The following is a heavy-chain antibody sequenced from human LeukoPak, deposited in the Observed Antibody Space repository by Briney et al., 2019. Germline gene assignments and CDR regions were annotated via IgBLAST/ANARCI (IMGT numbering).Heavy chain of an antibody. CDR3: ARDRYSSAWPLDY. D-gene: IGHD6-19*01. CDR2: MNPNSGNT. V-gene: IGHV1-8*01. CDR1: GYTFTSYD. Sequence: GASVKVSCKASGYTFTSYDINWVRQATGQGLEWMGWMNPNSGNTGYAQKFQGRVTMTRNTSISTAYMELSSLRSEDTAVYYCARDRYSSAWPLDYWGQGTLVTVSS. J-gene: IGHJ4*02.